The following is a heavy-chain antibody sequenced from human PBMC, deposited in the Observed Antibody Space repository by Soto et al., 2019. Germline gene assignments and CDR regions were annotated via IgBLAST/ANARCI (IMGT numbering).Heavy chain of an antibody. CDR3: ARGFGIYYFYMDV. J-gene: IGHJ6*03. D-gene: IGHD3-10*01. Sequence: PGGSLRLSCAASAFTFSSYGMHWVRQAPGKGLEWVAVIWLDGSNEYYADSVKGRFTISRDNSKNTLYLQVNSLRAEDTAVYYCARGFGIYYFYMDVWGKGTTVTVSS. CDR1: AFTFSSYG. V-gene: IGHV3-33*01. CDR2: IWLDGSNE.